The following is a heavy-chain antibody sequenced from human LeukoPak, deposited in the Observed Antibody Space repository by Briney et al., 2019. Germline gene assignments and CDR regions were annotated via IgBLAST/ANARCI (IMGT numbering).Heavy chain of an antibody. V-gene: IGHV3-48*04. Sequence: PGGSLRLSCAASGFTFSSYSMNWVRQAPGKGLEWVSYISSSGSTIYYADSVKGRFTISRDNAKNSLYLQMNSLRAEDTAVYYCARAKAGYRRYYYYYYMDVWGKGTTVTVSS. CDR3: ARAKAGYRRYYYYYYMDV. J-gene: IGHJ6*03. CDR1: GFTFSSYS. D-gene: IGHD5-18*01. CDR2: ISSSGSTI.